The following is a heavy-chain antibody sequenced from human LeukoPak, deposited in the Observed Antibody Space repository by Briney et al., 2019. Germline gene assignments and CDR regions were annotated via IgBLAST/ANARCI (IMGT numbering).Heavy chain of an antibody. Sequence: SETLSLTCAVYGGSFSGYYWSWIRQPPGKGLEWIGSIYNSGTTYYNPSLKSRVTISVDTSKNQFSLKVSSVTAADTAVYYCASRVYGLGSFNYWGQGTLVTVSS. D-gene: IGHD3-10*01. CDR1: GGSFSGYY. CDR2: IYNSGTT. V-gene: IGHV4-34*01. CDR3: ASRVYGLGSFNY. J-gene: IGHJ4*01.